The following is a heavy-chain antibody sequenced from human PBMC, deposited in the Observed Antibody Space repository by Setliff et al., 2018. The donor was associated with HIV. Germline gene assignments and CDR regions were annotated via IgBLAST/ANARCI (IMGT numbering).Heavy chain of an antibody. CDR1: GFTFSSYS. Sequence: GGSLRLSCAASGFTFSSYSMNWVRQAPGKGLEWVSSISSSSSYIYYADSVKGRFTISRDNAKNSLYLQMNSLRAEDTAVYYCARGVDIVATIDPDWNAFDIWGQGTMVTVSS. V-gene: IGHV3-21*01. CDR3: ARGVDIVATIDPDWNAFDI. J-gene: IGHJ3*02. D-gene: IGHD5-12*01. CDR2: ISSSSSYI.